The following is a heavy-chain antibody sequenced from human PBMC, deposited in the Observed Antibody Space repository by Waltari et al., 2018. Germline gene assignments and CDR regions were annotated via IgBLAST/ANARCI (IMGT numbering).Heavy chain of an antibody. CDR2: ISSSSSYI. Sequence: EVQLVESGGGLVKPGGSLRLSCAASGFTFSSYSMNWVRQAPGKGLEWVSSISSSSSYIYYADSVKGRFTISRDNAKNSLYLQMNSLRAEDTAVYYCARDFDSSGYESLFDPWGQGTLVTVSS. J-gene: IGHJ5*02. V-gene: IGHV3-21*01. CDR1: GFTFSSYS. CDR3: ARDFDSSGYESLFDP. D-gene: IGHD3-22*01.